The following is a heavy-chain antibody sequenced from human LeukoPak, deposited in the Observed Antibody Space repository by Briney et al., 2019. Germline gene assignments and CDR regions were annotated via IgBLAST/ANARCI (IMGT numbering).Heavy chain of an antibody. D-gene: IGHD3-3*01. CDR1: GSTFDNSA. Sequence: QTGGSQRLSYASSGSTFDNSAIHWARQAPGKGLEWVSLISGDGGSTYYADSVKGRFTISRDNRKNSLYLQMYSLRNKDTALYHCARVLEYCVFLSGYQPSWCYGMDVWGQGTTVTVSS. CDR3: ARVLEYCVFLSGYQPSWCYGMDV. J-gene: IGHJ6*02. CDR2: ISGDGGST. V-gene: IGHV3-43*02.